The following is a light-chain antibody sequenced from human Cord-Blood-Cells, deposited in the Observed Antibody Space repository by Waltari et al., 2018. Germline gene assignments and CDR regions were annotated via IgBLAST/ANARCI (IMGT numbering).Light chain of an antibody. V-gene: IGLV2-23*01. CDR1: SSDVGSYNL. Sequence: QSALTQSASVSGSPGQSITISCTGTSSDVGSYNLVSWYQQHPGKAPKLMIYEGSKRPSGVSNRFSGSKSGNTASPTISGLQAEDEADYYCCSYAGSSTYVFGTGTKVTVL. CDR3: CSYAGSSTYV. J-gene: IGLJ1*01. CDR2: EGS.